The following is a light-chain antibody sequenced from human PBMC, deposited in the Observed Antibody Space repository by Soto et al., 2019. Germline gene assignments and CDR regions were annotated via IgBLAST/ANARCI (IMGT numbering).Light chain of an antibody. CDR1: QRIRSGR. CDR2: DAS. J-gene: IGKJ5*01. V-gene: IGKV3-20*01. Sequence: IVLTQSPDTLAWSPGERATLSFSASQRIRSGRLAWYQQKPGQAPTLVIFDASSRASGIPERFSGSGSGTDFTLTITRLEPEDFAVYYCQEYDGSPITFGLGTRLEIK. CDR3: QEYDGSPIT.